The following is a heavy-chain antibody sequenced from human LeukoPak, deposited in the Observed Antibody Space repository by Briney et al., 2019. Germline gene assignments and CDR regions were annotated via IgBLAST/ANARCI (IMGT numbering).Heavy chain of an antibody. J-gene: IGHJ4*02. CDR3: AKGRYTPRCYFDY. V-gene: IGHV3-23*01. CDR1: GFSFSNYA. D-gene: IGHD1-14*01. CDR2: ISGSGGST. Sequence: GGSLRLSCAASGFSFSNYAMSWVRQAPGKGLEWVSAISGSGGSTYYADSVKGRFTISRDNSKNTLYLQMNSLRAEDTAVYYCAKGRYTPRCYFDYWGQGTLVTVSS.